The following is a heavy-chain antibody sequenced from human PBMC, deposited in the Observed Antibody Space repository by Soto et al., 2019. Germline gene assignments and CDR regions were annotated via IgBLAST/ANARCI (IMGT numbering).Heavy chain of an antibody. J-gene: IGHJ6*02. CDR1: GITFSSYG. Sequence: QVQLVESGGGVVQPGRYLRISCAASGITFSSYGMHWVRQAPGKGLEWVAVISYDGSNKYYADSVKGRFTISRDNSKNTLYLQMNSLRAEDTAVYYCAKDLLGPGRAYGMDVWGQGTTVTVSS. V-gene: IGHV3-30*18. CDR3: AKDLLGPGRAYGMDV. D-gene: IGHD7-27*01. CDR2: ISYDGSNK.